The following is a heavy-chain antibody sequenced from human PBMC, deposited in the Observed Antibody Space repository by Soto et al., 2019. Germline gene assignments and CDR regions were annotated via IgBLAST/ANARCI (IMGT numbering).Heavy chain of an antibody. CDR2: IIPIFGTA. D-gene: IGHD3-16*02. CDR1: GGTFSSYA. V-gene: IGHV1-69*12. Sequence: QVQLVQSGAEVKKPGSSVKVSCKASGGTFSSYAISWVRQAPGQGLEWMGGIIPIFGTANYAQKFQGRVTITADESTSTAYMELSGLRSEDTAVYYCARDKDYVWGSYRYGFDYWGQGTLVTVSS. J-gene: IGHJ4*02. CDR3: ARDKDYVWGSYRYGFDY.